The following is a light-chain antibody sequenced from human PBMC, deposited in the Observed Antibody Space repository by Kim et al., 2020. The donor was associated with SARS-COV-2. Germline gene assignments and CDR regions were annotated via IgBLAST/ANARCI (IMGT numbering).Light chain of an antibody. CDR3: QHYGGPPYT. Sequence: LALAERVAPPCRASQTGGGSHIAWYQHKPGQAPRLLIYGASSRATGIPDRFSGSGSGTDFTLTISRLESEDVAVYYCQHYGGPPYTFGQGTKLEI. V-gene: IGKV3-20*01. CDR2: GAS. J-gene: IGKJ2*01. CDR1: QTGGGSH.